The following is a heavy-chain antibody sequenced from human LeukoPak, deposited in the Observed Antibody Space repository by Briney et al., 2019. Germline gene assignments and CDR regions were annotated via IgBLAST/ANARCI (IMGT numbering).Heavy chain of an antibody. Sequence: PSQTRSLTWTVAGGSISSSSYYWGRIRQPPWKGLEWIGSIYSSGSTYYNPYLKSRVTISVDTSKNQFSLKLSSVTAADTAVYYCARGVLYYYYMDVWGKGTTVTVSS. J-gene: IGHJ6*03. CDR3: ARGVLYYYYMDV. V-gene: IGHV4-39*07. CDR1: GGSISSSSYY. CDR2: IYSSGST. D-gene: IGHD3-10*01.